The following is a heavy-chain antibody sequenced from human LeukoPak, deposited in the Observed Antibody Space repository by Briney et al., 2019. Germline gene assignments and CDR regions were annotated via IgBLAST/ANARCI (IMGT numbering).Heavy chain of an antibody. CDR1: GFTFSNYW. CDR2: INSDGSST. D-gene: IGHD3-3*01. CDR3: ARGLTIFGVVNDAFDI. Sequence: QPGGSLRLSCAASGFTFSNYWMHWVRQAPGKGLVWVSLINSDGSSTIYADSVKGRFTISRDNAKNTLYLQMNSLRAEDTAVYYCARGLTIFGVVNDAFDIWGQGTMATVSS. J-gene: IGHJ3*02. V-gene: IGHV3-74*01.